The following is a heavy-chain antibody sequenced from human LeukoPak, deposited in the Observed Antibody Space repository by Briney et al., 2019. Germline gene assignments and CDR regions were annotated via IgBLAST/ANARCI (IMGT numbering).Heavy chain of an antibody. CDR1: GFTFNRCG. J-gene: IGHJ6*02. D-gene: IGHD3-10*01. CDR2: IVYDGSHQ. V-gene: IGHV3-30*18. Sequence: GGSLRLSCAASGFTFNRCGMHWVRQAPGKGLEWVAVIVYDGSHQYYTDSVKGRFTVSRDNSKNTVFLQMDSLRAEDTGVYYCVKGSGTNDYGMDTWGQGTTVTVPS. CDR3: VKGSGTNDYGMDT.